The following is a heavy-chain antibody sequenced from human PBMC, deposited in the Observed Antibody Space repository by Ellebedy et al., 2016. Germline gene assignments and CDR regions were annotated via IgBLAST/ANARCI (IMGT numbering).Heavy chain of an antibody. J-gene: IGHJ5*02. CDR1: GGSIRTTSYY. D-gene: IGHD2-2*01. V-gene: IGHV4-39*01. CDR2: IYYNGET. Sequence: SETLSLXXTVSGGSIRTTSYYWGWIRQSPGEGLEWIGSIYYNGETKYSPSLERRLTISLDTSRNQFSLKLTSVTAADTAVYYCARQGYIVVVPAAKVVNWFDPWGQGTLVTVSS. CDR3: ARQGYIVVVPAAKVVNWFDP.